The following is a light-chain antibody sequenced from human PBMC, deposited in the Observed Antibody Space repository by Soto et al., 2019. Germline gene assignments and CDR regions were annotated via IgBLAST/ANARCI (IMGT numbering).Light chain of an antibody. Sequence: EVVMTQSPATLSVSPGERATLSCRASHGISSHLAWYQQKPGQPPRLLIYGASTRATGVPARFSGSGSGTEFTLTISSLQSEDFGVYYCQQYNNWPPITFGQGTRLEMK. CDR3: QQYNNWPPIT. J-gene: IGKJ5*01. CDR1: HGISSH. V-gene: IGKV3-15*01. CDR2: GAS.